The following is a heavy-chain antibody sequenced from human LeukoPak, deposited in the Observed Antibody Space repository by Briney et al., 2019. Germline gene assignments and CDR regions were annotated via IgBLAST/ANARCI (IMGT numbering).Heavy chain of an antibody. CDR3: AREDGPDFDF. CDR2: ISYSGNT. J-gene: IGHJ4*02. V-gene: IGHV4-31*03. Sequence: SETLSLTCSVSGDSITSYPYYWTWIRQLPGKGLEWIGYISYSGNTYYNPALRGRVAISADTSKNQFSLRLTSLTAADTAVYYCAREDGPDFDFWGQGTLVTVSS. D-gene: IGHD5-24*01. CDR1: GDSITSYPYY.